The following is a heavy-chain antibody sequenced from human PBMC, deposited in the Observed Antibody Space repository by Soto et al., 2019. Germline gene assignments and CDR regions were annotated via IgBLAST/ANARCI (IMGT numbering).Heavy chain of an antibody. V-gene: IGHV3-48*01. D-gene: IGHD1-26*01. J-gene: IGHJ4*02. Sequence: GGSLRLSCTASEFPFRSYSMNWVRQAPGRGLEWISYLTSGSSRTEYADSVKGRFTMTRDHAKNSLYLQMNSRRVDDTGIYYCARDRSWAFDYWRQGIQVIASS. CDR2: LTSGSSRT. CDR1: EFPFRSYS. CDR3: ARDRSWAFDY.